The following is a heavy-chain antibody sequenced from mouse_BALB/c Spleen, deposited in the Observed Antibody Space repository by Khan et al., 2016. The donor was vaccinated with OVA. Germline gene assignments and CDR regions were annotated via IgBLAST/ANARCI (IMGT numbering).Heavy chain of an antibody. J-gene: IGHJ3*01. V-gene: IGHV5-6-5*01. CDR1: GFTFSNYA. CDR2: ISSGDST. Sequence: EVQLLETGGGLVKPGGSLKLSCAASGFTFSNYAMSWVRQSPEKRLEWVASISSGDSTYYPDSVKGRFTISRDNARNILYLQMSSLRSEDTAMYYCARDDWFAYWGQGTLVTVAA. CDR3: ARDDWFAY.